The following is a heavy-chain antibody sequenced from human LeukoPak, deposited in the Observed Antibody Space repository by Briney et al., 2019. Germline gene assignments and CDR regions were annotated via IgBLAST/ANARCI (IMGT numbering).Heavy chain of an antibody. CDR1: GGSISSGDCY. CDR2: IYYSGST. D-gene: IGHD3-22*01. Sequence: SQTLSLTCTVSGGSISSGDCYWSWIRQPPGKGLEWIGYIYYSGSTYYNPSLKSRVTISVDTSKNQFSLKLSSVTAADTAVYYCARHDSSEGMDVWGKGTTVTVSS. J-gene: IGHJ6*04. V-gene: IGHV4-30-4*08. CDR3: ARHDSSEGMDV.